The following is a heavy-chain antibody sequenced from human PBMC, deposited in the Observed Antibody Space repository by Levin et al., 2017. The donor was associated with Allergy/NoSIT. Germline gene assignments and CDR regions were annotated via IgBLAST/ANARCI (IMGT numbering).Heavy chain of an antibody. Sequence: SETLSLTCTVSGGSISSGDYYWSWVRQPPGKGLEWIGYIYYSGSTYYNPSLKSRLLISIDTSKSQFSLKLSSVTAADTAVYYCARAVLVRGLITYYDYWGQGALVTVSS. V-gene: IGHV4-30-4*01. CDR3: ARAVLVRGLITYYDY. CDR2: IYYSGST. D-gene: IGHD3-10*01. J-gene: IGHJ4*02. CDR1: GGSISSGDYY.